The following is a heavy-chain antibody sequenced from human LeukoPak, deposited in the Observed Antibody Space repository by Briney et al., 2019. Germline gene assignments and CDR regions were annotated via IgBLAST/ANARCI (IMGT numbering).Heavy chain of an antibody. CDR2: MKTNSGNT. J-gene: IGHJ6*03. V-gene: IGHV1-8*03. CDR1: GYTFTSYD. Sequence: ASVKVSCKASGYTFTSYDINWVRQAPGQGLEWMGWMKTNSGNTGYAQKFQGRVTITRNTSISTAYMELSSLRSEDTAVYYCARVARLRFLEWPDYYYYMDVWGKGTTVTVSS. D-gene: IGHD3-3*01. CDR3: ARVARLRFLEWPDYYYYMDV.